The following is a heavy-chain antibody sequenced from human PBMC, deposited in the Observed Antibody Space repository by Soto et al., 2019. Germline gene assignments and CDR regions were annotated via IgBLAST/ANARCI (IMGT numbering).Heavy chain of an antibody. CDR2: LYSGGSA. CDR3: ARDSTYGGDAFDI. D-gene: IGHD4-17*01. CDR1: GFTVSSNY. J-gene: IGHJ3*02. V-gene: IGHV3-53*04. Sequence: GGSLRLSCAASGFTVSSNYMSWVRQAPGKGLEWVSALYSGGSAYYADSVKGRFTISRHNSKNTLYLQMNSLRAEDTAVYYCARDSTYGGDAFDIWGQGTMVTVSS.